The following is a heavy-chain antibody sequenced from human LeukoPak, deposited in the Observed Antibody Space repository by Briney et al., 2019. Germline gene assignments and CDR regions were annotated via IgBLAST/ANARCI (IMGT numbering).Heavy chain of an antibody. CDR2: ISAYNGNT. V-gene: IGHV1-18*01. CDR1: GYTFTSYG. Sequence: GASVKVSCKASGYTFTSYGISWVRQAPGQGLEWMGWISAYNGNTNYAQKLQGRVTMTTDTSTSTAYMELSSLRSEDTAVYYCARAPDKIAAAGTDPRYYYGMDVWGQGTTVTVSS. D-gene: IGHD6-13*01. J-gene: IGHJ6*02. CDR3: ARAPDKIAAAGTDPRYYYGMDV.